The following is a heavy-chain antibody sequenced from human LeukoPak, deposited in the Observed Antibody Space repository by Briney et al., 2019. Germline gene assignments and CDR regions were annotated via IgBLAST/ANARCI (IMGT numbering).Heavy chain of an antibody. CDR1: GYTFTSYG. J-gene: IGHJ5*02. CDR2: ISAYNGNT. V-gene: IGHV1-18*04. Sequence: ASVKVSCKASGYTFTSYGISWVRQAPGQGLEWMGWISAYNGNTNYAQKLQGRVTMTTDTSTSTAYMELRSLRSDDTAVYYCARDPTIQVVVVPAEFWFDPWGQGTLVTVSS. CDR3: ARDPTIQVVVVPAEFWFDP. D-gene: IGHD2-2*01.